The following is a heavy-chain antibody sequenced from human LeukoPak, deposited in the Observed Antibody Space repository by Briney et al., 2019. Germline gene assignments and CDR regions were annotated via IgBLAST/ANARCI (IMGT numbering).Heavy chain of an antibody. CDR1: GFTFSSYS. V-gene: IGHV3-48*04. Sequence: GGSLRLSCAASGFTFSSYSMNWVRRAPGKGLEWDSYISSSSSTIYYADSVKGRFTISRDNAKNSLYLQMNSLRAEDTAVYYCARDLTLTLFDYWGQGTLVTVSS. CDR3: ARDLTLTLFDY. J-gene: IGHJ4*02. D-gene: IGHD1-14*01. CDR2: ISSSSSTI.